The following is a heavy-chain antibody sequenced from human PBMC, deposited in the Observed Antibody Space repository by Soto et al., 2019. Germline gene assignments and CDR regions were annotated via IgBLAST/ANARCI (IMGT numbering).Heavy chain of an antibody. V-gene: IGHV3-7*05. CDR1: GFSFSDYW. D-gene: IGHD2-15*01. CDR2: VKQDGSER. Sequence: EVQLVESGGGLVQPGGSLRLSCAASGFSFSDYWMSWVRQAPGKGLEWVANVKQDGSERYYVDSVKGRFTISRDNAKNSLYLQMKSLRDEDTAVYYCARERVVVPATIFYYYALDVWGQGTTVTVSS. J-gene: IGHJ6*02. CDR3: ARERVVVPATIFYYYALDV.